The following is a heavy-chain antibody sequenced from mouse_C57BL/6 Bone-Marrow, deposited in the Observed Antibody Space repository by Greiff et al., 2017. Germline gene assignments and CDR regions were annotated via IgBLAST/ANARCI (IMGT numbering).Heavy chain of an antibody. CDR3: TRGVYDPPDY. CDR2: IDPETGGT. J-gene: IGHJ4*01. V-gene: IGHV1-15*01. CDR1: GYTFTDYE. D-gene: IGHD2-3*01. Sequence: VKLQAPGAELVRPGASVTLSCKASGYTFTDYEMHWVKQTPVHGLEWIGAIDPETGGTAYNQKFKGKAILTADKSSSTAYMELRSLTSEDSAVYYCTRGVYDPPDYWGQGTSVTVTS.